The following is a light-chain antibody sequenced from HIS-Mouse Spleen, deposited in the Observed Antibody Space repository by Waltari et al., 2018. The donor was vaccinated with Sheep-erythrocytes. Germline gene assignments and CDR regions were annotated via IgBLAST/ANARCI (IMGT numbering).Light chain of an antibody. J-gene: IGLJ1*01. V-gene: IGLV2-23*01. CDR2: EGS. Sequence: QSALTQPASVSGSPGPSITISGTGTSSDVGCYNLFSWYQQHPGKAPKLMIYEGSKRPSGVSNRFSGSKSGNTASLTISGLQAEDEADYYCCSYAGSYNHVFATGTKVTVL. CDR3: CSYAGSYNHV. CDR1: SSDVGCYNL.